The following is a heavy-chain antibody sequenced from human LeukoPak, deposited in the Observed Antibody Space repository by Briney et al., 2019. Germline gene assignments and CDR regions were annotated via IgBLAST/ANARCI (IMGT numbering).Heavy chain of an antibody. D-gene: IGHD3-22*01. CDR1: GGSISSSSYY. V-gene: IGHV4-39*01. Sequence: SETLSLTCTVSGGSISSSSYYWGWIRQPPGKGLEWIGSIYYSGSTYYNPSLKSRVTISVDTSKNQSSLKLSSVTAADTAVYYCARHGRTDYYDSNPYYFDYWGQGTLVTVSS. J-gene: IGHJ4*02. CDR2: IYYSGST. CDR3: ARHGRTDYYDSNPYYFDY.